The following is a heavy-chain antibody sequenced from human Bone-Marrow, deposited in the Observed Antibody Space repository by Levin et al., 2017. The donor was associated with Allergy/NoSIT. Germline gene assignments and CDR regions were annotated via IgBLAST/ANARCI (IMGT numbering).Heavy chain of an antibody. CDR2: INHSGST. D-gene: IGHD3-9*01. CDR1: GGSFSGYY. J-gene: IGHJ5*02. V-gene: IGHV4-34*01. Sequence: SQTLSLTCAVYGGSFSGYYWSWIRQPPGKGLEWIGEINHSGSTNYNPSLKSRVTISVDTSKNQFSLKLSSVTAADTAVYYCARGHYYDILTGSKYNWFDPWGQGTLVTVSS. CDR3: ARGHYYDILTGSKYNWFDP.